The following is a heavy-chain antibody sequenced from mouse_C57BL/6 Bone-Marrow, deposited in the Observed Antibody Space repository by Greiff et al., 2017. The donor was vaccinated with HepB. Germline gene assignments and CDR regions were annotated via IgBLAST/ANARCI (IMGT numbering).Heavy chain of an antibody. D-gene: IGHD3-3*01. CDR1: VFTFSSYA. CDR2: ISDGGSYT. V-gene: IGHV5-4*01. CDR3: AREGTWAWFAY. Sequence: VESGGGLVKPGGSLKLSCAASVFTFSSYAMSWVRQTPEKRLEWVATISDGGSYTYYPDNVKGRFTISRDNAKNNLYLQMSHLKSEDTAMYYCAREGTWAWFAYWGQGTLVTVSA. J-gene: IGHJ3*01.